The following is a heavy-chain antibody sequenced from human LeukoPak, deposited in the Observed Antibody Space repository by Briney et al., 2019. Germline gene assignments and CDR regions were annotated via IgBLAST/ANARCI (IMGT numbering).Heavy chain of an antibody. CDR2: ISSSSSYI. D-gene: IGHD3-10*01. J-gene: IGHJ4*02. CDR3: ARVPGDY. V-gene: IGHV3-21*06. Sequence: GCSLRLSCAASGFIFSSSSMNWVRQAPGKGLEWVSSISSSSSYIYYADSVKLRFTISRDNVKNSLYLQMHSLRAEDTAVYSCARVPGDYWGQGTLVSVSS. CDR1: GFIFSSSS.